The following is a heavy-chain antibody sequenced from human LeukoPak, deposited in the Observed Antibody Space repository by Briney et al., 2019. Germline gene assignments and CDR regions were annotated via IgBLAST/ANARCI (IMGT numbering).Heavy chain of an antibody. Sequence: PGGSLRLSCAASGLTFSSYVMHWVRQAPGKGLEWVAVISYDGTNKYYADSVKGRFTISRDNSKNTLYLQMNSLRAEDTAVYYCARVDYDSSGYYFDYWGQGTLVTVSS. D-gene: IGHD3-22*01. V-gene: IGHV3-30-3*01. CDR1: GLTFSSYV. CDR2: ISYDGTNK. CDR3: ARVDYDSSGYYFDY. J-gene: IGHJ4*02.